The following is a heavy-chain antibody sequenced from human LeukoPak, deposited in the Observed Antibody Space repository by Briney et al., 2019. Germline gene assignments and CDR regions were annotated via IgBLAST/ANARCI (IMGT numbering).Heavy chain of an antibody. V-gene: IGHV1-18*01. D-gene: IGHD3-3*01. CDR2: ISAYNGNT. J-gene: IGHJ4*02. CDR3: ARDAAEYDFWSGYYTGILGY. Sequence: GASVKVSCKASGYTFTSYGISWVRQAPGQGLEWMGWISAYNGNTNYAQKLQGRVTMTTDTSTSTAYMELRSLRSDDTAVYYCARDAAEYDFWSGYYTGILGYWGQGTLATVSS. CDR1: GYTFTSYG.